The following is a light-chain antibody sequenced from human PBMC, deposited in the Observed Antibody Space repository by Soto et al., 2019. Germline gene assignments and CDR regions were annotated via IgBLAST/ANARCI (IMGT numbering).Light chain of an antibody. CDR3: QQGYSSAIT. Sequence: DIQMTQSPSSLSASVGDRVTITCRASQGIRSGLGWYQQKPGKAPKFLIYSVSSLQSGVPSRFSGSGSGTDFTLTINSLQPEDFATYYCQQGYSSAITFGQGTRLEIK. CDR1: QGIRSG. V-gene: IGKV1-39*01. J-gene: IGKJ5*01. CDR2: SVS.